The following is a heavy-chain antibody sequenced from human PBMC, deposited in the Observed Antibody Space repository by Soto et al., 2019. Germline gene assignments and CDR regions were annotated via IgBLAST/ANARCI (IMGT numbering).Heavy chain of an antibody. CDR1: GGSFSSDA. CDR3: ARGQGYCSGGICYCYYYGMDV. D-gene: IGHD2-15*01. J-gene: IGHJ6*02. Sequence: GASVKVSCKASGGSFSSDAFGWVRQAPGQGLEWMGGIIPTSGTANYAQRFQGRATITADESTSTAYMELSSLTSEDTAVYFCARGQGYCSGGICYCYYYGMDVWGQGTTVTVSS. V-gene: IGHV1-69*13. CDR2: IIPTSGTA.